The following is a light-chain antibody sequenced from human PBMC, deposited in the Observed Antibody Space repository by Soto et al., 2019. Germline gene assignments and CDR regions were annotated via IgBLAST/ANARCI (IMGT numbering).Light chain of an antibody. Sequence: EIVLAQSPDTLSVSPGERAKLACRASQSISRTLAWYQQKSGQPPRVLIYDASTRATGFPARFSGSGAGTEFTLTISSLQSEDFAVYYCQQYNNWPRTFGQGTKVDIK. J-gene: IGKJ1*01. V-gene: IGKV3D-15*01. CDR1: QSISRT. CDR3: QQYNNWPRT. CDR2: DAS.